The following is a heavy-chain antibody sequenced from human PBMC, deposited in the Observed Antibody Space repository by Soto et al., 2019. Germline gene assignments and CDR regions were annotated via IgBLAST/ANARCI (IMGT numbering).Heavy chain of an antibody. Sequence: QVQLVESGGGVVQPGRSLRLSCAASGFTFSSNGMHWVRQAPGKGLEWGAVMSNDGSHTSYADSAKGRFTISRDNSKNTLYLQMNSQSSEYSGIYYCTKGCRSSSNCYIIYFWGQGALVTVSS. CDR2: MSNDGSHT. V-gene: IGHV3-30*18. CDR1: GFTFSSNG. J-gene: IGHJ4*02. CDR3: TKGCRSSSNCYIIYF. D-gene: IGHD2-15*01.